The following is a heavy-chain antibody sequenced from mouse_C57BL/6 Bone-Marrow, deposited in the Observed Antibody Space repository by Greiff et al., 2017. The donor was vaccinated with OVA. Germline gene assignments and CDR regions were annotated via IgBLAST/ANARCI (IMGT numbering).Heavy chain of an antibody. Sequence: EVKLVESGGDLVKPGGSLKLSCAASGFTFSSYGMSWVRQTPDKRLEWVATISSGGSYTYYPDSVKGRFTISRDNAKNTLYRQMSSLKSEDTAMYDCARQTAQATFAYWGQGTLVTVSA. CDR2: ISSGGSYT. CDR1: GFTFSSYG. CDR3: ARQTAQATFAY. J-gene: IGHJ3*01. V-gene: IGHV5-6*01. D-gene: IGHD3-2*02.